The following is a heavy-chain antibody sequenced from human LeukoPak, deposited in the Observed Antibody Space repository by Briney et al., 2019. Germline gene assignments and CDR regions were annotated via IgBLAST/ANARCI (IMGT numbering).Heavy chain of an antibody. J-gene: IGHJ4*02. Sequence: GGSLRLSCVASGFTFSSSWMSWVRQAPGKGPEWVANIMQDGSEKSYVESVRGRFTISRDNAKNSLYLQLNSLRAEDTALYYCARDNPPDYWGQGTLVTVSS. CDR2: IMQDGSEK. V-gene: IGHV3-7*03. CDR3: ARDNPPDY. CDR1: GFTFSSSW.